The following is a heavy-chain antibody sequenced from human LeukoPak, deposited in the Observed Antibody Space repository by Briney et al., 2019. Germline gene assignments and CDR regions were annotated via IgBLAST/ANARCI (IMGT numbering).Heavy chain of an antibody. CDR1: GGTFSSYA. Sequence: ASVKVSRKASGGTFSSYAISWVRQAPGQGLEWMGGIIPIFGTANYAQKFQGRVTITTDESTSTAYMELSSLRSEDTAVYYCAKVPAAIEGAFDIWGQGTMVTVSS. J-gene: IGHJ3*02. D-gene: IGHD2-2*02. V-gene: IGHV1-69*05. CDR3: AKVPAAIEGAFDI. CDR2: IIPIFGTA.